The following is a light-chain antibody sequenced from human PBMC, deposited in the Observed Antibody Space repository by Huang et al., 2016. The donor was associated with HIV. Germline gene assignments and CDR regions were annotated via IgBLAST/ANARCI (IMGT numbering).Light chain of an antibody. CDR2: AAS. Sequence: IQLTQSPSSLSASVGDRVTISCRASQGISSYLAWYQQKPGKAPKLLISAASTLQSGVPSRVSGSGSGTDFTLTISSLQPEDFATYYCQQLNSYPEGFTFGPGTKVDIK. V-gene: IGKV1-9*01. CDR1: QGISSY. J-gene: IGKJ3*01. CDR3: QQLNSYPEGFT.